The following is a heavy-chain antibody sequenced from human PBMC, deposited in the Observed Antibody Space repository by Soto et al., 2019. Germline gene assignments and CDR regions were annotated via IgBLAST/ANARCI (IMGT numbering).Heavy chain of an antibody. CDR3: ARAGTEGLSIFGVVIPPQLHSHDYYYMDV. J-gene: IGHJ6*03. Sequence: GASVKLSCKASGYTLTSYGIIWVRQAPGQGLEWMGWISAYNGNTNYAQKLQGRVTMTTDTSTSTAYMELRSLRSDDTAVYYCARAGTEGLSIFGVVIPPQLHSHDYYYMDVWGKGTTVTVSS. CDR1: GYTLTSYG. D-gene: IGHD3-3*01. V-gene: IGHV1-18*01. CDR2: ISAYNGNT.